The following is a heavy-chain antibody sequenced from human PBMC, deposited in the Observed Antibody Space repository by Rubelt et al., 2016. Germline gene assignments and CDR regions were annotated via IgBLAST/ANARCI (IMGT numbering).Heavy chain of an antibody. D-gene: IGHD4-11*01. Sequence: SGSTIYYADSVKCRFTISRDNAKNSLYLQMNSLRAEDTAVYYCARDILQDAFDIWGQGTMVTVSS. CDR2: SGSTI. CDR3: ARDILQDAFDI. V-gene: IGHV3-11*01. J-gene: IGHJ3*02.